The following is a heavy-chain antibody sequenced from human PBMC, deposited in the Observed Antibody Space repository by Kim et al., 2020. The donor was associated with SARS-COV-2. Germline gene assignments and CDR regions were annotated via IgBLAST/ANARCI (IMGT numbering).Heavy chain of an antibody. CDR3: ARGGSYYHPDAFDI. D-gene: IGHD1-26*01. J-gene: IGHJ3*02. V-gene: IGHV3-7*01. Sequence: VDSVKGRFTISRDNAKNSLYLQMSSLRAEDTAVYYCARGGSYYHPDAFDIWGQGTMVTVSS.